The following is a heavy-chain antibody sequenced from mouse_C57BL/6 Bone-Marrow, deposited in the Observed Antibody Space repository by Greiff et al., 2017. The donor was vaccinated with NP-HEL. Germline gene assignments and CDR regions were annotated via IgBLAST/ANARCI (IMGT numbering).Heavy chain of an antibody. CDR3: ARYNGSPAWFAY. J-gene: IGHJ3*01. CDR2: IYPGSGST. V-gene: IGHV1-55*01. Sequence: QVHVKQPGAELVKPGASVKMSCKASGYTFTSYWITWVKQRPGQGLEWIGDIYPGSGSTNYNEKFKSKATLTVDTSSSTAYMQLSSLTSEDSAVYYCARYNGSPAWFAYWGQGTLVTVSA. CDR1: GYTFTSYW. D-gene: IGHD1-1*01.